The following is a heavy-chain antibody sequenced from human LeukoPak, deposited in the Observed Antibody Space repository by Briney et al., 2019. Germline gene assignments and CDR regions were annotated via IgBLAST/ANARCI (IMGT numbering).Heavy chain of an antibody. V-gene: IGHV4-4*02. D-gene: IGHD6-19*01. CDR2: IYHSGST. CDR1: GGSISSDNW. J-gene: IGHJ1*01. CDR3: ATNGWYCLDH. Sequence: SETLSLTCAVSGGSISSDNWWSWVRQPPGKGLEWIGEIYHSGSTNYNPSLQSRVTISVDKSNNHFSLRLTSVTAADTAVYYCATNGWYCLDHWGQGALVAVSS.